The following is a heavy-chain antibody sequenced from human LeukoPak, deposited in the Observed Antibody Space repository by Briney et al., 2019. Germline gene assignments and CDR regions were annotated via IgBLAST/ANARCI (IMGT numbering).Heavy chain of an antibody. CDR3: AKGAIYYDSSGFTFSDY. CDR1: GFTFSSYG. CDR2: ISYDGSNK. J-gene: IGHJ4*02. D-gene: IGHD3-22*01. Sequence: PGGSLRLSCAASGFTFSSYGMHWVRQAPGKGLEWVAVISYDGSNKYYADSVKGRFTISRDNSKNTLYLQMNSLRSEDTAVYYCAKGAIYYDSSGFTFSDYWGQGTLVTVSS. V-gene: IGHV3-30*18.